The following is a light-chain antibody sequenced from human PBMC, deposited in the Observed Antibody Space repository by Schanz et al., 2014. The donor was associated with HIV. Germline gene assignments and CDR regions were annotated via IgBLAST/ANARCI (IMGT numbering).Light chain of an antibody. Sequence: QSALTQPASVSGSPGQSITISCTGTSSDVGVYNYVSWYQQHPGKAPKLMIYDVTNRPSGASNRFSGSKSGNTASLTISGLQAEDEADYYCSSYTTSGSLVFGGGTKLTVL. J-gene: IGLJ3*02. CDR1: SSDVGVYNY. CDR2: DVT. V-gene: IGLV2-14*03. CDR3: SSYTTSGSLV.